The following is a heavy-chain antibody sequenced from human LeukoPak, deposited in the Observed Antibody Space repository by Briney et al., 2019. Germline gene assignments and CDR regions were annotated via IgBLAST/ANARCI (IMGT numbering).Heavy chain of an antibody. V-gene: IGHV4-39*01. CDR2: IYSRGST. J-gene: IGHJ6*03. CDR1: GASISSTTYY. Sequence: SETLSLTCTVSGASISSTTYYWGWLRQPPGEGLEWIGTIYSRGSTYYNPSLKSRLTISVDTSENQFSLKLNSVTAADTAVYYCARLAGTPTSYYYYYYFAVWGKGTTVTVSS. CDR3: ARLAGTPTSYYYYYYFAV. D-gene: IGHD1-1*01.